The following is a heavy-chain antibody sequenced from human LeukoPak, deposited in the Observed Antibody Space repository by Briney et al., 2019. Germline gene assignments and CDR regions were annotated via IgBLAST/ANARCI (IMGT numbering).Heavy chain of an antibody. V-gene: IGHV3-30*03. CDR1: GFTFSSYG. CDR2: ISYDGSNK. J-gene: IGHJ2*01. CDR3: ARGWSGSSSNWYFDL. D-gene: IGHD6-6*01. Sequence: PGGSLRLSCAASGFTFSSYGMHWVRQAPGKGLEWVAVISYDGSNKYYADSVKGRFTISRDNAKNSLYLQMNSLRADDTAVYYCARGWSGSSSNWYFDLWGRGTLVTVSS.